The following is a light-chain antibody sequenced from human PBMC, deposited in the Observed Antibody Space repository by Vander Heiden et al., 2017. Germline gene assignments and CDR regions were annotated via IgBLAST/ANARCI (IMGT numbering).Light chain of an antibody. J-gene: IGLJ2*01. CDR3: ASWDDSLNGVV. V-gene: IGLV1-36*01. CDR2: FDD. CDR1: APNIGDNV. Sequence: QSVLTQPPSVSEVPGQRVTISCSGTAPNIGDNVVNWYQQRPGKAPTLLIYFDDLLASGVSDRFSGSRSGTTASLAISGLQSEDEADYYCASWDDSLNGVVFGGGTRLTVL.